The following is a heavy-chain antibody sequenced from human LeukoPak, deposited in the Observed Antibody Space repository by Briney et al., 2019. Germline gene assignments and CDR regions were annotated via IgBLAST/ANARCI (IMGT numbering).Heavy chain of an antibody. J-gene: IGHJ5*02. CDR3: ARDDHSGYDSSYWFDP. CDR1: GFTFSSYW. CDR2: IKQDGSGK. V-gene: IGHV3-7*01. Sequence: PGGSLRLSCAASGFTFSSYWMNWVRQAPGKGLEWVANIKQDGSGKYYVDSVKGRFTISRDNAKNSLYLQMNSLRAEDTAVYYCARDDHSGYDSSYWFDPWGQGTLVTVSS. D-gene: IGHD5-12*01.